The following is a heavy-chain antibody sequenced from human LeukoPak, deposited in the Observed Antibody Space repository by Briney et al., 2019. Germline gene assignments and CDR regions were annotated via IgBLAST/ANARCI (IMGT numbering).Heavy chain of an antibody. V-gene: IGHV1-69*05. D-gene: IGHD2-2*01. CDR3: ARAPAGYCSSTSCYPMDV. CDR1: GGTFSSYA. J-gene: IGHJ4*02. CDR2: IIPIFGTA. Sequence: SVKVSCKASGGTFSSYAISWVRQAPGQGLEWMGGIIPIFGTANYAQKFQGRVTITTDESTSTAYMELSSLRSEDTAVYYCARAPAGYCSSTSCYPMDVWGQGTLVTVSS.